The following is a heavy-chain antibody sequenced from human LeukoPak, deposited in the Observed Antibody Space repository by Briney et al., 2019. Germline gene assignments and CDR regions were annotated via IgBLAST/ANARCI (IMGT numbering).Heavy chain of an antibody. CDR1: GFTFSSYA. Sequence: PGGSLRLSCAASGFTFSSYAMHWVRQAPGKGLEWVAVISYDGSNKYYADSVKGRFTISRDNSKNTLYLQMNSLRAEDTAVYYCATLSDGMIVVRDYWGQGTLVTVSS. V-gene: IGHV3-30-3*01. J-gene: IGHJ4*02. CDR2: ISYDGSNK. D-gene: IGHD3-22*01. CDR3: ATLSDGMIVVRDY.